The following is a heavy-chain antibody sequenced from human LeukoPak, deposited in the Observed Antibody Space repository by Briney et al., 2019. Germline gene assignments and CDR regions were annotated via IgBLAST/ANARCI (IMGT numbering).Heavy chain of an antibody. CDR3: ARPSGGTYYFDY. J-gene: IGHJ4*02. V-gene: IGHV3-30*04. Sequence: QTGGSLRFSCAASGFTFSSYAMSWVRQAPGKGLEWVAVISYDGSNKYYADSVKGRFTISRDNSKNTLYLQMNSLRAEDTAVYYCARPSGGTYYFDYWGQGTLVTVSS. D-gene: IGHD6-19*01. CDR2: ISYDGSNK. CDR1: GFTFSSYA.